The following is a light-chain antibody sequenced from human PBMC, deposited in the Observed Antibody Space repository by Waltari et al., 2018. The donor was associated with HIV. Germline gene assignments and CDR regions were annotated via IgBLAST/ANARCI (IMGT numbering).Light chain of an antibody. Sequence: EIVLTQSPATLSLSPGERATLSCGASQTVTSDFLAWYQQKPGLAPSRLIYDASNRATGIPDRFSGSGSGTDFTLTISRLEPEDFAVYYCQQYGSSPRTFGQGTKVEIK. CDR2: DAS. CDR1: QTVTSDF. V-gene: IGKV3D-20*01. CDR3: QQYGSSPRT. J-gene: IGKJ1*01.